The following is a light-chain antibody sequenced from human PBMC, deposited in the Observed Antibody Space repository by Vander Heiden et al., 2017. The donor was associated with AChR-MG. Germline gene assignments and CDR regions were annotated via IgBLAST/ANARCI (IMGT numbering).Light chain of an antibody. V-gene: IGLV1-40*01. CDR3: HSYDNSLSVFYV. CDR1: TSNIGAGYN. J-gene: IGLJ1*01. Sequence: QSVLTQPPSVSGAPGQIVTISCTGTTSNIGAGYNVHWYQQLPGRAPTLVIYDGVSRPSGVPDRFSGSKSATSASLAITGLQAEDEADYYCHSYDNSLSVFYVFGTGTKVTGL. CDR2: DGV.